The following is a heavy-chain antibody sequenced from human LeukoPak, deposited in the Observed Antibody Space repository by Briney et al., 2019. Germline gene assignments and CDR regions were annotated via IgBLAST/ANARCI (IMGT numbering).Heavy chain of an antibody. V-gene: IGHV3-23*01. CDR2: ISGSDDST. D-gene: IGHD2-21*02. CDR1: GFTFSSYA. Sequence: GGSLRLSCAVSGFTFSSYAMGWVRQAPGKGLEWVSSISGSDDSTYYANSVKGRFTISRDNSKNTLYLQMNSLRAEDTAIYYCARGVVTVLDYYYYMDVWGKGTTVTVSS. J-gene: IGHJ6*03. CDR3: ARGVVTVLDYYYYMDV.